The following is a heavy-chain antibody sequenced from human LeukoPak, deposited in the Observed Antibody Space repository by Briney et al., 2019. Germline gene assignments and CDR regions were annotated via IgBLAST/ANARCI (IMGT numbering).Heavy chain of an antibody. CDR1: GFTFSTYV. V-gene: IGHV3-23*01. Sequence: GGSLRLSCAASGFTFSTYVMSWVRQAPGKGLEWVSAISGSGGSTYYADSVKGRFTISRDNSKNTLYLQMNSLGADDTAVYYCAKGNWRYFDYSGQGALCTVSS. CDR3: AKGNWRYFDY. CDR2: ISGSGGST. J-gene: IGHJ4*02. D-gene: IGHD1-1*01.